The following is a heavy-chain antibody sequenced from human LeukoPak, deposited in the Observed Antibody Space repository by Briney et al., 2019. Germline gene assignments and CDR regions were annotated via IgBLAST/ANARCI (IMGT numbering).Heavy chain of an antibody. Sequence: SETLSLTCTVSGGSISSYYWNWIRQATGEGLEWIGYIYYSGSTNYNPSLKSRVTISVDTSKNQFSLKLSSVTAADTAVYYCARHGLEYDILTGYYRYFDYWGQGTLVTVSS. J-gene: IGHJ4*02. CDR1: GGSISSYY. D-gene: IGHD3-9*01. CDR3: ARHGLEYDILTGYYRYFDY. CDR2: IYYSGST. V-gene: IGHV4-59*08.